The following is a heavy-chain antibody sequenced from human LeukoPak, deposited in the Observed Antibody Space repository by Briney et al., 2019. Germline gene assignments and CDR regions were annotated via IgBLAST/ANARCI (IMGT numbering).Heavy chain of an antibody. Sequence: PGGSLRLSCAGSGFPFSSYEMTWLRQAPGKGLEWVSHIDSSGITIYYGDSVKGRFTISRDNAENSIYLQMDSLRVEDTAIYYCARDSVGDLLDYWGQGTPVTVSS. J-gene: IGHJ4*02. CDR1: GFPFSSYE. D-gene: IGHD4-17*01. CDR3: ARDSVGDLLDY. V-gene: IGHV3-48*03. CDR2: IDSSGITI.